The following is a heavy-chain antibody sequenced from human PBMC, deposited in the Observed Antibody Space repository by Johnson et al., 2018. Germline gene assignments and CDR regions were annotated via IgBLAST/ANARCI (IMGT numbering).Heavy chain of an antibody. D-gene: IGHD4-17*01. CDR1: GFTFSSYD. Sequence: VQLLESGGGLVQPGGSXRLSCAASGFTFSSYDMHWVRQATGKGLEWVSASSGSGGSTYYAASVKGRFTFSRDNSKNTLYLQMNSLRAEDTAVYYCARADYGDYSGYFQHWGQGTLVTVSS. V-gene: IGHV3-23*01. CDR3: ARADYGDYSGYFQH. J-gene: IGHJ1*01. CDR2: SSGSGGST.